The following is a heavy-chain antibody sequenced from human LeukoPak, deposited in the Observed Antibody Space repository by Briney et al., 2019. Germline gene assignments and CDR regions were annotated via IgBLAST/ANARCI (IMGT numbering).Heavy chain of an antibody. D-gene: IGHD3-3*01. V-gene: IGHV3-21*01. Sequence: GGSLRLSCAASGFIFTNYFMSWVRQAPGKGLEWVSSISSSSSYIYYADSVKGRFTISRDNAKNSLYLQMNSLRAEDTAVYYCARDDKMDYDFWSGYSGSTYGMDVWGQGTTVTVSS. CDR2: ISSSSSYI. CDR1: GFIFTNYF. J-gene: IGHJ6*02. CDR3: ARDDKMDYDFWSGYSGSTYGMDV.